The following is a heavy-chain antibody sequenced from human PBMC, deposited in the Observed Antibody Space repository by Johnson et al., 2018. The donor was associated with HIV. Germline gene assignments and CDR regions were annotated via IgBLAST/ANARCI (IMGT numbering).Heavy chain of an antibody. CDR2: IKHDGSEK. V-gene: IGHV3-7*05. CDR3: ARGGLGFQNIHDPFDI. J-gene: IGHJ3*02. D-gene: IGHD1/OR15-1a*01. Sequence: VQLVESGGGLIQPGGSLRLSCVASGFTFSTYWMNWVRQAPGKGPQWLANIKHDGSEKYYEDSVKGRFTISRDNAKNSLYLQMNSLGADDTALYYCARGGLGFQNIHDPFDIWGQGTMVTVSS. CDR1: GFTFSTYW.